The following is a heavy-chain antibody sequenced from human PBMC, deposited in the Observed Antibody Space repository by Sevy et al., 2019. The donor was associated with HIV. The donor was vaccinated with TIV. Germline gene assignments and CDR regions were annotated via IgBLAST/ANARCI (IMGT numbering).Heavy chain of an antibody. CDR1: AFTFSTYG. Sequence: GGSLRLSCVASAFTFSTYGMHWVRQAPGKGLEWVSVISFDGSHKYYADSVKGRCTVSRDNSKNTLNLQMNSLRAEDTVVYYCARELRAHLLYSDFWSGYCGMDVWGQGTTVTVSS. D-gene: IGHD3-3*01. CDR3: ARELRAHLLYSDFWSGYCGMDV. V-gene: IGHV3-30*03. J-gene: IGHJ6*02. CDR2: ISFDGSHK.